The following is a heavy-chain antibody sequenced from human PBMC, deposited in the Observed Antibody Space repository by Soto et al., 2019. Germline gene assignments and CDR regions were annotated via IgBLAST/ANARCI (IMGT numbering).Heavy chain of an antibody. D-gene: IGHD3-22*01. J-gene: IGHJ4*02. Sequence: QLQLQESGPGLVKPSETLSLTCTVSGGSISSSSYYWGWIRQPPGKGLEWIGSIYYSGSTYYNPSLESRLTLSVDTSKNQFSLKLSSVTAADTAVYYCARRRRYYDSSGYPLDYCGQGTLVTVSS. CDR1: GGSISSSSYY. V-gene: IGHV4-39*01. CDR2: IYYSGST. CDR3: ARRRRYYDSSGYPLDY.